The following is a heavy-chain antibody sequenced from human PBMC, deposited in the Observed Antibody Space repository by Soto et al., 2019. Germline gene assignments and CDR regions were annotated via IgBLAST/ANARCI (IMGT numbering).Heavy chain of an antibody. Sequence: TSETMSVTCTVAGGNIISYCWSWIRQHTGKGLEWIGYFYYSGSTNYNPSLKSRVTISVDTSKNQFSLKLTSVTAADTAVYYCRRSIRYNTDVWGQGTTVTVSS. CDR3: RRSIRYNTDV. D-gene: IGHD5-18*01. J-gene: IGHJ6*02. CDR1: GGNIISYC. CDR2: FYYSGST. V-gene: IGHV4-59*08.